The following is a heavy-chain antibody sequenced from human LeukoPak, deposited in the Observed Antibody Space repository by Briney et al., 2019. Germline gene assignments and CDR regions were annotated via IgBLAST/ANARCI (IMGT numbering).Heavy chain of an antibody. V-gene: IGHV3-53*01. J-gene: IGHJ4*02. CDR1: GFTGSNNY. Sequence: GGSLRLSCAASGFTGSNNYVSWVRQAPGMGLEWVSAIHSSGATCYADSVKGRFTVSRDNSNNTLYLQVNSLRAEDTAVYYCAKVGTTHIRSYFDLWGQGTLVTVSS. CDR3: AKVGTTHIRSYFDL. CDR2: IHSSGAT. D-gene: IGHD1-14*01.